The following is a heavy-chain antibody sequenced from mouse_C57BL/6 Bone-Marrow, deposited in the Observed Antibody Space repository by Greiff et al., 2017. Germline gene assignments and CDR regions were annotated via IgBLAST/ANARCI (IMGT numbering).Heavy chain of an antibody. D-gene: IGHD1-1*01. CDR2: IYPGSGNT. Sequence: QVQLKESGAELVRPGASVKLSCKASGYTFTDYYINWVKQRPGQGLEWIARIYPGSGNTYYNEKFKGKATLTAEKSSSTAYMQLSSLTSEDSAVYLCARASYYGLDYWGQGTTLTVSA. V-gene: IGHV1-76*01. CDR1: GYTFTDYY. CDR3: ARASYYGLDY. J-gene: IGHJ2*01.